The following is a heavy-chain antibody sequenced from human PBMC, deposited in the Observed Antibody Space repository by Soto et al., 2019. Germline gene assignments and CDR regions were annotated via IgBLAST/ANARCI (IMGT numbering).Heavy chain of an antibody. J-gene: IGHJ6*03. CDR3: ARQRNDFWSGSPPDYYYYMDV. Sequence: PSETLSLTCTVSGGSISSYYWSWIRQPPGKGLECIGYIYYSGSTNYNPSLKSRVTISVDTSKNQFSLKLSSVTAADTAVYYCARQRNDFWSGSPPDYYYYMDVWGKGTTVTVSS. CDR2: IYYSGST. V-gene: IGHV4-59*08. D-gene: IGHD3-3*01. CDR1: GGSISSYY.